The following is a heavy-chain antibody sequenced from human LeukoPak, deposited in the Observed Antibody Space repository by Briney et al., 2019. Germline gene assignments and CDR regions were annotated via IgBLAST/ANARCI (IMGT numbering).Heavy chain of an antibody. CDR1: GYTFISYY. D-gene: IGHD3-3*01. V-gene: IGHV1-46*01. J-gene: IGHJ6*03. CDR2: IYPSCGST. Sequence: ASVNVSCKASGYTFISYYMHWVRQAPGQGLEWLGIIYPSCGSTSYAQKFQGRVTMTRDMSTSTVYMGLSSLRSEDTAVYYCARDLPTYYDFWSGPITSNYMDVWGKGTTVTVSS. CDR3: ARDLPTYYDFWSGPITSNYMDV.